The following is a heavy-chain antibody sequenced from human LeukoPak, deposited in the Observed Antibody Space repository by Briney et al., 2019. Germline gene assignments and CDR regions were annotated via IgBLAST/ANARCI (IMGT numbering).Heavy chain of an antibody. CDR1: GGSISSYY. CDR3: ARHDGPVAAAANWFDP. D-gene: IGHD6-13*01. V-gene: IGHV4-59*08. CDR2: IYYSGST. Sequence: SETLSLTCTVSGGSISSYYWSWIRQPPGKGLEWIGYIYYSGSTNYNPSLKSRVTISVDTSKNQFSLKLSSVTAADTAVYYCARHDGPVAAAANWFDPWGQGTLVTVSS. J-gene: IGHJ5*02.